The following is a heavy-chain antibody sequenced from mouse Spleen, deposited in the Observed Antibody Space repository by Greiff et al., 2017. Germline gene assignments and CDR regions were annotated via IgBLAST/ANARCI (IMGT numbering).Heavy chain of an antibody. Sequence: EVQVVESGGGLVKPGGSLKLSCAASGFTFSSYTMSWVRQTPEKRLEWVATISSGGSYTYYPDSVKGRFTISRDNAKNTLYLQMSSLKSEDTAMYYCTRDERYDGRYYFDYWGQGTTLTVSS. J-gene: IGHJ2*01. CDR2: ISSGGSYT. D-gene: IGHD2-14*01. V-gene: IGHV5-6-4*01. CDR1: GFTFSSYT. CDR3: TRDERYDGRYYFDY.